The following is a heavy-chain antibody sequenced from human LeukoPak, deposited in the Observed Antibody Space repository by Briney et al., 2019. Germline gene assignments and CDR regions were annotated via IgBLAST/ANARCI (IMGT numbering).Heavy chain of an antibody. V-gene: IGHV4-59*12. CDR1: GDSISGFY. D-gene: IGHD1-26*01. Sequence: PSETLSLTCTVSGDSISGFYWSWIRQPPGKGLEWIGYIYYSGSTNYNPSLKSRVTISVDTSKSQFSLKLSSVTAADTAVYYCARDRVVGATKDAFDIWGQGTMVTVSS. J-gene: IGHJ3*02. CDR2: IYYSGST. CDR3: ARDRVVGATKDAFDI.